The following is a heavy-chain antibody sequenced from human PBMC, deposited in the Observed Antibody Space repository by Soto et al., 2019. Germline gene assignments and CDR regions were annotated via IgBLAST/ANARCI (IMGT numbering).Heavy chain of an antibody. J-gene: IGHJ3*02. CDR3: AKGRGTIVVTDAYDI. CDR2: LSWNSGFS. D-gene: IGHD3-22*01. Sequence: QAGGSLRLSCGGSGFSFDDYTMHWVRQAPGKGPEWVASLSWNSGFSGYADSVKGRFTISRDNAQSSVHLQMNNLRTEDTALYYCAKGRGTIVVTDAYDIWGQGTMVTVSS. CDR1: GFSFDDYT. V-gene: IGHV3-9*01.